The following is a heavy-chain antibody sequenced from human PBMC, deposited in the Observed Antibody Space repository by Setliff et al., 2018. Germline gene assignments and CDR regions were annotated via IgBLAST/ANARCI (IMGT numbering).Heavy chain of an antibody. CDR1: GGSISSHY. D-gene: IGHD3-10*01. CDR2: IYSSGST. J-gene: IGHJ1*01. CDR3: ARGPRGYGSGSYYATEYFQH. V-gene: IGHV4-4*08. Sequence: PSETLSLTCTVSGGSISSHYWSWIRQPPGKGLEWIGYIYSSGSTNYNPSLKSRVTISVDTSKNQFSLKLSSVTAADTAVYYCARGPRGYGSGSYYATEYFQHWGPETLLVTVSS.